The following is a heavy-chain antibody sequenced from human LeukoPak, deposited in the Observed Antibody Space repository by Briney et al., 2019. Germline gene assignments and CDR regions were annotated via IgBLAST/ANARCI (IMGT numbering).Heavy chain of an antibody. Sequence: PGGSLRLSCAASGFTFSSYWMSWVRQAPGKGLEWVANIKQDGSEKYYVDSVKGRFTISRGNAKNSLYLQMNSLRAEDTAVYYCAREPHYYDSSGTDYWGQGTLVTVSS. V-gene: IGHV3-7*03. CDR1: GFTFSSYW. CDR3: AREPHYYDSSGTDY. CDR2: IKQDGSEK. J-gene: IGHJ4*02. D-gene: IGHD3-22*01.